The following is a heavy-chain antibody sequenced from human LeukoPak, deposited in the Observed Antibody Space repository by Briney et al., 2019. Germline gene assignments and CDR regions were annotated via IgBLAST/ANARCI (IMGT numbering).Heavy chain of an antibody. CDR3: AKELAVAGTVDY. Sequence: GGSLRLSCAASGFTFSSYGMHWVRQAPGKGLEWVSAISGSGGSTYYADSVKGRFTISRDNSKNTLYLQMNSLRAEDTAVYYCAKELAVAGTVDYWGQGTLVTVSS. V-gene: IGHV3-23*01. D-gene: IGHD6-19*01. CDR1: GFTFSSYG. CDR2: ISGSGGST. J-gene: IGHJ4*02.